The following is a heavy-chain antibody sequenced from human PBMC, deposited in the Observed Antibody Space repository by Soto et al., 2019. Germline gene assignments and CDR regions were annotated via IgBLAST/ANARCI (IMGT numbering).Heavy chain of an antibody. CDR3: AKLNDFWSGYYPYYFDY. V-gene: IGHV3-23*01. CDR2: ISGSGGST. Sequence: TGGSLRLSCAASGFTFSSYAMSWVRQAPGKGLEWVSAISGSGGSTYYADSVKGRFTISRDNSKNTLYLQMNSLRAEDTAVYYCAKLNDFWSGYYPYYFDYWGQGTLVTVSS. J-gene: IGHJ4*02. D-gene: IGHD3-3*01. CDR1: GFTFSSYA.